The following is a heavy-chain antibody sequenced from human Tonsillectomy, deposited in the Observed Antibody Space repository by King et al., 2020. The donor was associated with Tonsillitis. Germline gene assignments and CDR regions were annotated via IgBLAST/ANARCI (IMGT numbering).Heavy chain of an antibody. CDR2: IISSSSDI. Sequence: VQLVESGGGLVKPGGSLRLSCAPSGFPFKDYDMNWVRQAPGKGLEWVSSIISSSSDIFYADSVKGRFTISRDNAKNSLYLRMNSLRPEDTAVYYCAKDKDYSTRGAFQMWGQGTVVTVSA. J-gene: IGHJ3*02. CDR1: GFPFKDYD. V-gene: IGHV3-21*01. CDR3: AKDKDYSTRGAFQM. D-gene: IGHD2/OR15-2a*01.